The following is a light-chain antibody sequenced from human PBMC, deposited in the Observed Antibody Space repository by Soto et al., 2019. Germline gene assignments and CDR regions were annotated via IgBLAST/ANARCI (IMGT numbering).Light chain of an antibody. V-gene: IGKV1-39*01. J-gene: IGKJ1*01. CDR2: AAS. CDR1: LNIFMY. CDR3: QQSHTSPPT. Sequence: DIQMTQSPSSLSASVGDRVTITCRASLNIFMYLNWYQQKPGKAPKLLIYAASSLLSGVPSRFRGSGSGTDFTLTITNLQPEDFATYYCQQSHTSPPTFGQGSKVEIK.